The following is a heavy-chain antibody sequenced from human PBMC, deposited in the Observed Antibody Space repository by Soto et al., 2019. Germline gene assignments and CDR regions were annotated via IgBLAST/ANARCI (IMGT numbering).Heavy chain of an antibody. J-gene: IGHJ6*02. CDR2: ISTYNGNT. D-gene: IGHD6-6*01. CDR3: ARDRPTSSIRARYCYYAMDV. V-gene: IGHV1-18*01. Sequence: QVQLVQSGAEVKKPGASVKVSCKASGYSFITYGISWVRQAPGQGLEWMGWISTYNGNTNYAQKLQARITMTTDTSTTTGYMELRSLISDDTAVYYCARDRPTSSIRARYCYYAMDVWGQGATGTVSS. CDR1: GYSFITYG.